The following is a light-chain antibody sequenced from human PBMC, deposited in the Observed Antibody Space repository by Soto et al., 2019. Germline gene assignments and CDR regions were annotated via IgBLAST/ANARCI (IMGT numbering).Light chain of an antibody. V-gene: IGKV1-27*01. CDR1: QDISTY. CDR2: AAY. Sequence: DIQMTQAPSSLSASVGDRVTITCRARQDISTYLAWYQQKPGKVPKLLISAAYTLQSGVPPRFSGSGSGTDFTLTISSLQHEAVATYYCQKYDNAPLTFGGGTKVEIK. J-gene: IGKJ4*01. CDR3: QKYDNAPLT.